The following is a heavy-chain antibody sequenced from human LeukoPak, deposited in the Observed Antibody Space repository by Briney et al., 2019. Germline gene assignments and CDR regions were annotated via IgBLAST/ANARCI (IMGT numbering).Heavy chain of an antibody. D-gene: IGHD5-24*01. CDR2: VIRDGSFT. J-gene: IGHJ4*02. Sequence: GGSLRLSRAASGFTFRSYWMHWVRQAPGKGLEWVSRVIRDGSFTNCADSVKGRFTISRDNAKNTLYLQMSSLRAENTAVYFCVRDGDDFNFDYWGQGSLVTVSS. CDR3: VRDGDDFNFDY. CDR1: GFTFRSYW. V-gene: IGHV3-74*01.